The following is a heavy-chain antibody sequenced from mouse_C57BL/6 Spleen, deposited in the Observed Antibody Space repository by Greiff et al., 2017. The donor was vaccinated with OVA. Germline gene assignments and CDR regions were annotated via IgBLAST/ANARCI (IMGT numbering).Heavy chain of an antibody. J-gene: IGHJ3*01. Sequence: EVKLMESGAELVRPGASVKLSCTASGFNIKDYYMHWVKQRPEQGLEWIGRIDPEDGDTEYAPKFQGKATMTADTSSNTAYLQLSSLTSEDTAVYYCTTGGITTVPFAYWGQGTLVTVSA. CDR1: GFNIKDYY. D-gene: IGHD1-1*01. CDR2: IDPEDGDT. V-gene: IGHV14-1*01. CDR3: TTGGITTVPFAY.